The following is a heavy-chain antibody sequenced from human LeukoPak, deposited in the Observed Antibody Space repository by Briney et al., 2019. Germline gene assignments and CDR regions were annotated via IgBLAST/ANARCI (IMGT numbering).Heavy chain of an antibody. J-gene: IGHJ4*02. V-gene: IGHV4-38-2*01. CDR2: IYHSGST. CDR1: GYSISSGYY. CDR3: ARSPDCSSTSCYRGIYYFDY. D-gene: IGHD2-2*02. Sequence: PSETLPLTCAVSGYSISSGYYWGWIRQPPGKGLEWIGSIYHSGSTYYNPSLKSRVTISVDTSKNQFSLKLSSVTAADTAVYYCARSPDCSSTSCYRGIYYFDYWGQGTLVTVSS.